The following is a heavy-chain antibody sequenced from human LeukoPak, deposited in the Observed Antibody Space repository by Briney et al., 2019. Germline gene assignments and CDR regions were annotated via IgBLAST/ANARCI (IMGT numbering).Heavy chain of an antibody. CDR2: ISAYNGNT. CDR3: ARALVGYYDSSGYYEFDY. D-gene: IGHD3-22*01. Sequence: GASVKVSCKASGYTFTSYGISWVRQAPGQGLEWMGWISAYNGNTNYAQKLQGRVTMTTDTSTSTAYMELRSLRSDDTAVYYCARALVGYYDSSGYYEFDYWGQGTLVTVSS. J-gene: IGHJ4*02. V-gene: IGHV1-18*01. CDR1: GYTFTSYG.